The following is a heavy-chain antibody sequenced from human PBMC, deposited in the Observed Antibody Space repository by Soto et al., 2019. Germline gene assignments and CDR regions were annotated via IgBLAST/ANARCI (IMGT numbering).Heavy chain of an antibody. CDR2: MNPNSGNT. CDR1: GYTFTSYD. J-gene: IGHJ6*03. D-gene: IGHD6-13*01. V-gene: IGHV1-8*01. CDR3: ARAKSVKPGERSQGIAAAVTTYYYYMDV. Sequence: ASVKVSCKASGYTFTSYDINWVRQATGQGLEWMGWMNPNSGNTGYAQKFRGRVTMTRNTSISTAYMELSSLRSEDPAVYYCARAKSVKPGERSQGIAAAVTTYYYYMDVWGKGTTVTVSS.